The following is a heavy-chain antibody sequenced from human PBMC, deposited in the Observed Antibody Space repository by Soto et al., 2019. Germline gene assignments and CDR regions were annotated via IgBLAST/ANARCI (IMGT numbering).Heavy chain of an antibody. V-gene: IGHV1-69*12. CDR3: AREGDGIAPQTEDYYYYGMDV. CDR1: GGTFSSYA. D-gene: IGHD2-21*01. Sequence: QVQLVQSGAEVKKPGSSVKVSCKASGGTFSSYAISWVRQAPGQGLEWMGGIIPIFGTANYAQKFQGRVTITADESTGTADMELSSLRSEDTAVYYCAREGDGIAPQTEDYYYYGMDVWGQGTTVTVSS. CDR2: IIPIFGTA. J-gene: IGHJ6*02.